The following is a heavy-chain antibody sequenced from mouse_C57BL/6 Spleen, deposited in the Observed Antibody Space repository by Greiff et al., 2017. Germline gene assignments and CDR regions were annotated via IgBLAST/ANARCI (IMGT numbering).Heavy chain of an antibody. Sequence: QVQLQQPGAELVKPGASVKLSCTASGYTFTSYWMHWVQQRPGQGLEWIGMIHPNSGSTNYNEKFKSKATLTVDKSSSPAYMQLSSLTSEDSAVYYCLSNYGDFAYWGQGTLVTVSA. CDR3: LSNYGDFAY. CDR1: GYTFTSYW. J-gene: IGHJ3*01. D-gene: IGHD2-5*01. CDR2: IHPNSGST. V-gene: IGHV1-64*01.